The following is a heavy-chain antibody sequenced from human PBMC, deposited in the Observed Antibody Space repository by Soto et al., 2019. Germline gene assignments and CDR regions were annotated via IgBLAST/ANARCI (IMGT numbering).Heavy chain of an antibody. Sequence: XETLPLTCTVAGGSISSYYWSWIRQPPGKGLEWIGYIYYSGSTNYNPSLKSRVTISVDTSKNQFSLKLSSVTAADTAVYYCARGFDYYDSSGYPRIWGQGTLVTVSS. J-gene: IGHJ1*01. V-gene: IGHV4-59*01. CDR3: ARGFDYYDSSGYPRI. CDR2: IYYSGST. CDR1: GGSISSYY. D-gene: IGHD3-22*01.